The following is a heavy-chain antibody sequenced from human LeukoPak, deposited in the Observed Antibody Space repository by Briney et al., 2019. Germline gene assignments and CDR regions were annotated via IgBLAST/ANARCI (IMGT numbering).Heavy chain of an antibody. J-gene: IGHJ6*02. Sequence: GGSLRLSCAASGFTFSDYYMSWIRQAPGKGLEWVSYISSSGGSTYCADSVKGRFTISRDNSKNTLYLQMNSLRAEDTAVYYCAKDYYDSSGYGSHYGMDVWGQGTTVTVSS. V-gene: IGHV3-11*01. CDR2: ISSSGGST. D-gene: IGHD3-22*01. CDR3: AKDYYDSSGYGSHYGMDV. CDR1: GFTFSDYY.